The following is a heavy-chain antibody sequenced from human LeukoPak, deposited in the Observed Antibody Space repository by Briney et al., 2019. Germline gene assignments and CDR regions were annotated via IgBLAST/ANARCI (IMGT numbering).Heavy chain of an antibody. V-gene: IGHV5-51*01. CDR1: GYSFTSYW. CDR3: ARYGGIWSYPSYYYYYYMDV. CDR2: IYPGDSDT. Sequence: GESLKISCKGSGYSFTSYWIGWVRQMPGKGLEWMGIIYPGDSDTRYSPSFQGQVTISADKSISTAYLQWSSLKASDTAMYYCARYGGIWSYPSYYYYYYMDVWGKGTTVTISS. J-gene: IGHJ6*03. D-gene: IGHD6-13*01.